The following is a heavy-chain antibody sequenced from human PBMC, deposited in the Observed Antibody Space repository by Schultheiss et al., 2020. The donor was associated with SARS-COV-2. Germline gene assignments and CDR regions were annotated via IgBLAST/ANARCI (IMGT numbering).Heavy chain of an antibody. J-gene: IGHJ1*01. CDR1: GYTFTSYD. V-gene: IGHV1-8*01. Sequence: ASVKVSCKASGYTFTSYDINWVRQATGQGLEWMGWMNPNSGNTGYAQKFQGRVTITADKSTSTAYMELSSLRSEDTAVYYCAKGDTAMAFAEYFQHWGQGTLVTVSS. D-gene: IGHD5-18*01. CDR3: AKGDTAMAFAEYFQH. CDR2: MNPNSGNT.